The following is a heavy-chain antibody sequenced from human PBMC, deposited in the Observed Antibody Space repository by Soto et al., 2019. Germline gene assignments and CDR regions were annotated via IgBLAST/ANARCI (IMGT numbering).Heavy chain of an antibody. V-gene: IGHV3-33*01. CDR2: IWYDGSNK. Sequence: QVQLVESGGGVVQPGRSLRLSCAASGFTFSSYGMHWVRQAPGKGLEWVAVIWYDGSNKYYADSVKGRFTISRDNSKNPLYLQMNSLRAEYTAVYYWARDPSLVDGPAVWYFDLCGRGTLVTVSS. CDR3: ARDPSLVDGPAVWYFDL. CDR1: GFTFSSYG. J-gene: IGHJ2*01. D-gene: IGHD2-2*01.